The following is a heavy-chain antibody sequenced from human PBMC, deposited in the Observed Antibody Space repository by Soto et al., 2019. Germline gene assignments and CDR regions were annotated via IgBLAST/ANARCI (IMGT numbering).Heavy chain of an antibody. Sequence: EVQLVETGGGLIQPGESLRRSCAASGFTVSSHIMSWVRQAPGKGLEWVSVIYTGDNTYYADSVKGRFTISRSNSKNTLYLQMNSLRAEDTAGYYCVRGDYERSGVDYWGQGTLVTVSS. J-gene: IGHJ4*02. CDR1: GFTVSSHI. V-gene: IGHV3-53*02. D-gene: IGHD4-17*01. CDR3: VRGDYERSGVDY. CDR2: IYTGDNT.